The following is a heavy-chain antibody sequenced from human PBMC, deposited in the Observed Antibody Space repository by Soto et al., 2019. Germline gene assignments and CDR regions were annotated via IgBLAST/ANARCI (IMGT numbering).Heavy chain of an antibody. CDR2: VSATAGTT. Sequence: HPGGSLRLSCAASGFTFSNYAMSWVRQAPGKGLEWVSLVSATAGTTYYTDSVKGRFTISRDNSRNTVYLQMNSLRADDTAVYYCAKGTKKVLRYFDWSLDVPGDYWGQGTLVTVSS. CDR3: AKGTKKVLRYFDWSLDVPGDY. CDR1: GFTFSNYA. D-gene: IGHD3-9*01. J-gene: IGHJ4*02. V-gene: IGHV3-23*01.